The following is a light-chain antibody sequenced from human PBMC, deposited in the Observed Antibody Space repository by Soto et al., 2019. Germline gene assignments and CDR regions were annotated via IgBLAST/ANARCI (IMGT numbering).Light chain of an antibody. V-gene: IGLV2-14*02. CDR2: EVR. J-gene: IGLJ3*02. CDR1: SSDVGGSNL. CDR3: CSYTSSSIRV. Sequence: QSALTQPASVSGSPGQSVTISCTGTSSDVGGSNLVSWYQQHPGKAPKLIIYEVRNRPSGVSNRLSGSKSGNTASLTISGLQADDEADYYCCSYTSSSIRVFGGGTKVTVL.